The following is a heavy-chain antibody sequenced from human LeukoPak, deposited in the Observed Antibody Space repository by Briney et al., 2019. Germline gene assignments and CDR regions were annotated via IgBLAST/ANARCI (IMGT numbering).Heavy chain of an antibody. J-gene: IGHJ4*02. V-gene: IGHV3-66*04. CDR2: IYSGGAT. D-gene: IGHD1-26*01. CDR3: ARPPGQWELLEYYFDY. Sequence: GGSLRLSCAASGFTFSSYWMSWVRQAPGKGLEWVSVIYSGGATYYTDSVKGRFTISRDNAKNSLYLQMNSLRAEDTAVYYCARPPGQWELLEYYFDYWGQGTLVTVSS. CDR1: GFTFSSYW.